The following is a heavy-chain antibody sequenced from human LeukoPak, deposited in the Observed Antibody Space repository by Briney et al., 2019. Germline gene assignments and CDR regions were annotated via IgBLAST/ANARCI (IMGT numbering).Heavy chain of an antibody. D-gene: IGHD3-22*01. CDR3: ARGGYYYDSSGYYRQGGMDV. J-gene: IGHJ6*02. CDR1: GFTFSSYD. CDR2: IGTAGDT. Sequence: QAGGSLRLSCAASGFTFSSYDMHWVRQATGKGLEWVSAIGTAGDTYYPGSVKGRFTISRENAKNSLYLQMNSLRAGDTAVYYCARGGYYYDSSGYYRQGGMDVWGQGTTVTVSS. V-gene: IGHV3-13*01.